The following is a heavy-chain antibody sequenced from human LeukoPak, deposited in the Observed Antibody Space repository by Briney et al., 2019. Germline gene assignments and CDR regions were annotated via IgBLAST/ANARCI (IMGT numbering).Heavy chain of an antibody. D-gene: IGHD3-22*01. CDR2: IVVGSGNT. V-gene: IGHV1-58*02. CDR3: AADRWGYYYDSSGYYNNWFDP. Sequence: TSVKVSCKASGFTFTSSAMQWVRQARGQRLEWIGWIVVGSGNTNYAQKFQERVTITRDMSTSTAYMELSSLRSEDTAVYYCAADRWGYYYDSSGYYNNWFDPWGQGTLVTVSS. J-gene: IGHJ5*02. CDR1: GFTFTSSA.